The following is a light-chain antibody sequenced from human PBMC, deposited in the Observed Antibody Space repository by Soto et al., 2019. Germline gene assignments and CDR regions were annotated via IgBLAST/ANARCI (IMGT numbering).Light chain of an antibody. CDR1: SSDIGAYNY. CDR2: DVT. CDR3: CSYTSSSTLYV. J-gene: IGLJ1*01. Sequence: QSALTQPASVSGSPGQSITISCTGTSSDIGAYNYVSWYQQHPGRAPKLIIYDVTHRPAGISSRFSASKSGNTASLTISVLQAEDEADYYCCSYTSSSTLYVFGTGPRSPS. V-gene: IGLV2-14*03.